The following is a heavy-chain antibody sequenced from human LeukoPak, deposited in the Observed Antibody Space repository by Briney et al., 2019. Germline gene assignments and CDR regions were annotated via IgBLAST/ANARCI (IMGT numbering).Heavy chain of an antibody. D-gene: IGHD3-9*01. CDR1: GYSISDGYD. J-gene: IGHJ4*02. V-gene: IGHV4-38-2*01. Sequence: SETLSLTCAVSGYSISDGYDWAWIRQPPGNGLEWIAHIYRSGSAYYNPSLKSRVSISVDMSEDQLSLKVSSVTAADTAVYYCARFYGSDWFFDFWGQGTLVTVSS. CDR3: ARFYGSDWFFDF. CDR2: IYRSGSA.